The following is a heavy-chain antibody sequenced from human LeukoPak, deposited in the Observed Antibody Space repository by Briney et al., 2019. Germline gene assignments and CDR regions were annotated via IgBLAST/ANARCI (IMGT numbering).Heavy chain of an antibody. CDR2: MNPNSGNT. CDR1: GYTFTSYD. Sequence: GASVKVSCKASGYTFTSYDINWVRQATGQGLEWMGWMNPNSGNTGCAQKFQGRVTMTRNTSISTAYMELSSLRSEDTAVYYCATSYGGIHAEYFQHWGQGTLVTVSS. CDR3: ATSYGGIHAEYFQH. J-gene: IGHJ1*01. D-gene: IGHD4-23*01. V-gene: IGHV1-8*01.